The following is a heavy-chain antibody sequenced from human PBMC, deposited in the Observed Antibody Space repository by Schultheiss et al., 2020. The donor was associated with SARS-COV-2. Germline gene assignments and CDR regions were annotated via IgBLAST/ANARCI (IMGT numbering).Heavy chain of an antibody. D-gene: IGHD3-16*01. V-gene: IGHV4-4*07. Sequence: SETLSLTCTVSGDSINNYYWSWIRQPPGKGLEWIGRIYTSGSTNYNPSLKSRVTISIDTSNSQFSLELTSVTAADTAVYYCARVGGRPYAFDYWGQGTLVTVSS. CDR2: IYTSGST. CDR1: GDSINNYY. J-gene: IGHJ4*02. CDR3: ARVGGRPYAFDY.